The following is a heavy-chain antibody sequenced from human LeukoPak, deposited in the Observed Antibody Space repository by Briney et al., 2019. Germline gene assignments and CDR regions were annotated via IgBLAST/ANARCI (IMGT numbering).Heavy chain of an antibody. CDR3: ARQRRAYRGYTDH. Sequence: SETLSLTCTVSGASISNYYWSWIRQPPGEGLEWIGHIFYNGVTNYNPSLKSRVTVSVDTSRNQFSLKLSSVTAADTAFYYCARQRRAYRGYTDHWGQGTLVTVSS. J-gene: IGHJ5*02. V-gene: IGHV4-59*08. D-gene: IGHD5-12*01. CDR1: GASISNYY. CDR2: IFYNGVT.